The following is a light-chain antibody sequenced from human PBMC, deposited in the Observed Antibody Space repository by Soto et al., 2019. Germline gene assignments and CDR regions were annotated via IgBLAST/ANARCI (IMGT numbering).Light chain of an antibody. CDR2: DVT. Sequence: QSALTQPRSVSGSPGQSVTISCTGTSSDVGTYDYVSWYQQHPGKAPKVMIYDVTKRPSGVPDRFSGSKTGNTASLTISGLRAEDEAEYYCCSYAGSYTFVFGSGTKLSVL. CDR3: CSYAGSYTFV. CDR1: SSDVGTYDY. V-gene: IGLV2-11*01. J-gene: IGLJ1*01.